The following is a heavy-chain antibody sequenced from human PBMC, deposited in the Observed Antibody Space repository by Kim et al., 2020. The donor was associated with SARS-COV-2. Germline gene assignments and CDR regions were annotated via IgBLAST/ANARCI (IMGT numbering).Heavy chain of an antibody. CDR3: APGTDPGYYYYGMDV. CDR1: GYTFTSYA. V-gene: IGHV7-4-1*02. D-gene: IGHD1-1*01. J-gene: IGHJ6*02. CDR2: INTNTGNP. Sequence: ASVKVSCKASGYTFTSYAMNWVRQAPGQGLEWMGWINTNTGNPTYAQGFTGRFVFSLDTSVSTAYLQISSLKAEDTAVYYCAPGTDPGYYYYGMDVWGQGTTVTVSS.